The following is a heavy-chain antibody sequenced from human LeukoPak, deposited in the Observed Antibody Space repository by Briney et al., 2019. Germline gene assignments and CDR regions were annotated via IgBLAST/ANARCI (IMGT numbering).Heavy chain of an antibody. J-gene: IGHJ5*02. D-gene: IGHD6-13*01. CDR3: ARDPIAAAARYNWFDP. Sequence: SQTLSLTCAISGYSVSSNSAAWNWIRQSPSRGLEWLGRTYYRSKWYNDYAVSVKSRITINPDTSKNQFSLQLNSVTPEDTAVYYCARDPIAAAARYNWFDPWGQGTLVTVSS. V-gene: IGHV6-1*01. CDR1: GYSVSSNSAA. CDR2: TYYRSKWYN.